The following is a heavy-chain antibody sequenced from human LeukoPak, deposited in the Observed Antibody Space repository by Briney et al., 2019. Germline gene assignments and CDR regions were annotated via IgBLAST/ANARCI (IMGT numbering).Heavy chain of an antibody. CDR1: GGSFSGYF. J-gene: IGHJ5*02. CDR3: ARRDYCTSSSCYESYNWFDP. D-gene: IGHD2-2*01. CDR2: INHSGST. Sequence: SETPSLTCAVYGGSFSGYFWSWIRQPPGKGLEWIGEINHSGSTNYSPSLKSRVTISVDTSNNQFSLKLTSVTAADTAMYYCARRDYCTSSSCYESYNWFDPWSQGNLVTVSS. V-gene: IGHV4-34*01.